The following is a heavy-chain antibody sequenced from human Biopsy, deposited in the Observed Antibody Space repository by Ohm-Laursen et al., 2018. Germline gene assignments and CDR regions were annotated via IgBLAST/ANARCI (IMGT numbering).Heavy chain of an antibody. Sequence: SLRLSCAASGFTFSRYWMSWVRQAPGKGLEWVANIKEDGSDNFYVDSVKGRFTISRDNAKNVLWLQMNSLRVDDTAMYYCVKDIRRYFYGMDVWGQGTTVTVS. V-gene: IGHV3-7*03. CDR2: IKEDGSDN. CDR3: VKDIRRYFYGMDV. D-gene: IGHD3-10*01. CDR1: GFTFSRYW. J-gene: IGHJ6*02.